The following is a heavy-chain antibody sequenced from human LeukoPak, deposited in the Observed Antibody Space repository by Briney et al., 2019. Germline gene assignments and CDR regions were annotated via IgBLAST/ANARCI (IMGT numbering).Heavy chain of an antibody. CDR2: ISGSGGST. Sequence: GGSLRLSCAASGFTFSSYAMSWVRQAPGKGLEWVSAISGSGGSTYYADSVKGRFTISRDNSKNTLYLQMNSLRAEDTAVYYCAKAHGGSYLWEYDYWGQGTLVTVSS. CDR3: AKAHGGSYLWEYDY. V-gene: IGHV3-23*01. CDR1: GFTFSSYA. D-gene: IGHD1-26*01. J-gene: IGHJ4*02.